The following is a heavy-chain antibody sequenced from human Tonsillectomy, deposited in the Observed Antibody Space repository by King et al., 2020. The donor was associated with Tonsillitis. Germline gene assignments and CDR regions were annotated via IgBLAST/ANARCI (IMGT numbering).Heavy chain of an antibody. D-gene: IGHD2-21*02. CDR2: IFYSGST. Sequence: QLQESGPGLVKPSETLSLTCSVSGGSVSSGSHYWSWIRQPPGKGLEWIGYIFYSGSTNYNPSLKSRVTMSVDRSKNQFSLKLSSATAADTAVYYCARIISDFDSFEIWGQGTMVTVSS. J-gene: IGHJ3*02. V-gene: IGHV4-61*01. CDR3: ARIISDFDSFEI. CDR1: GGSVSSGSHY.